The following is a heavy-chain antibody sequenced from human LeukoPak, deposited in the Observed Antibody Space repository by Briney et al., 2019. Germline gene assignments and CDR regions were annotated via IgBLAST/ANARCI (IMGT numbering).Heavy chain of an antibody. D-gene: IGHD5-18*01. CDR2: IYYSGST. J-gene: IGHJ4*02. CDR3: ATSRSGYSYADY. V-gene: IGHV4-59*08. Sequence: SETLSLTCTVSGGSISSYYWSWIRQPPGKGLEWIGYIYYSGSTNYNPSLKSRATISVDTSKNQFSLNLRSVTAADTAMYYCATSRSGYSYADYWGQGTLVTVSS. CDR1: GGSISSYY.